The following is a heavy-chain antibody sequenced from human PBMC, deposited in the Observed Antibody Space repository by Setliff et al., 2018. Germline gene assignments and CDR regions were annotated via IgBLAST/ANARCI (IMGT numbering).Heavy chain of an antibody. CDR3: ARDGRMTTVAPHDAFDI. J-gene: IGHJ3*02. CDR2: INPNSGGT. D-gene: IGHD4-17*01. Sequence: GASVKVSCKASGYTFTGYYMHWVRQAPGQGLEWMGWINPNSGGTNYAQKFQGWVTMTRDTSISTAYMELSRLRSDDTAVYYCARDGRMTTVAPHDAFDIWGQGTMVTVSS. V-gene: IGHV1-2*04. CDR1: GYTFTGYY.